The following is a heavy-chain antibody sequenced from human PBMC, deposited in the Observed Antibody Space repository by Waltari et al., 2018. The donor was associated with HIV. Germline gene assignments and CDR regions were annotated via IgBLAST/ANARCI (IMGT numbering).Heavy chain of an antibody. V-gene: IGHV4-38-2*02. CDR1: GYSISSGYY. J-gene: IGHJ4*02. D-gene: IGHD6-13*01. CDR3: AREDSTLTHFDY. CDR2: IYRSGTT. Sequence: QVQLQESGPGLVKPSETLSLTCAVSGYSISSGYYWAWIRQPPGKGLEWIGTIYRSGTTYYNPSLKSRVAISVDTSKNQFSLKLKFVTAADTAVYYCAREDSTLTHFDYWGQGTLVTVSS.